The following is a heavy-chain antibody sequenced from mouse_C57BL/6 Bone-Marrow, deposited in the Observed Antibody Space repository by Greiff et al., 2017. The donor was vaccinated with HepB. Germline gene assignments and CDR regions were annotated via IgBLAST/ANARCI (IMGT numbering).Heavy chain of an antibody. D-gene: IGHD2-12*01. Sequence: QVQLQQSGAELVRPGTSVKVSCKASGYAFTNYLIEWVKQRPGQGLEWIGVINPGSGGTNYNEKFKGKATLTADKSSSTAYMQLSSLTSEDSAVYFCAKLRRSAMDYWGQGTSVTVSS. CDR3: AKLRRSAMDY. CDR2: INPGSGGT. V-gene: IGHV1-54*01. CDR1: GYAFTNYL. J-gene: IGHJ4*01.